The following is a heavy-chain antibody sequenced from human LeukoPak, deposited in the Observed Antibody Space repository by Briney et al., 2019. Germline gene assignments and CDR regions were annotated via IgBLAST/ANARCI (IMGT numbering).Heavy chain of an antibody. Sequence: SETLSLTCAVYGGSFSGYYWSWIRQPPGKGLEWIGEINHSGSTNYNPSLKSRVTISVDTSKNQFSLKLSSVTAADTAVYYCARDDSSGYLVYWGQGTLVTVSS. V-gene: IGHV4-34*01. D-gene: IGHD3-22*01. CDR1: GGSFSGYY. CDR3: ARDDSSGYLVY. J-gene: IGHJ4*02. CDR2: INHSGST.